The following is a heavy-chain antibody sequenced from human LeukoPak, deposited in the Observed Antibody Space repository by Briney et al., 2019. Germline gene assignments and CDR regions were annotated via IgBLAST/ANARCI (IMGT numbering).Heavy chain of an antibody. D-gene: IGHD1-14*01. CDR2: ISGSGGTT. CDR1: GFTFSSYA. J-gene: IGHJ4*02. Sequence: PGGSLRLSCAASGFTFSSYAMSWVRQAPGKGLEWVSAISGSGGTTYYADSVKGRFTISRDNSKNTLYLQMNSLRVEDTAVYYCEKGSGLEDCWGQGTLVTVSS. V-gene: IGHV3-23*01. CDR3: EKGSGLEDC.